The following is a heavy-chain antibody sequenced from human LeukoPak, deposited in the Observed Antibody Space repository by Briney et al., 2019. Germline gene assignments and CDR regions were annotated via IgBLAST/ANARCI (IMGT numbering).Heavy chain of an antibody. D-gene: IGHD6-13*01. CDR1: GFTFSGYS. CDR3: AKDPRRYSRTGGYFDY. J-gene: IGHJ4*02. V-gene: IGHV3-21*01. CDR2: ISSSSSYI. Sequence: GGSLRLSCAASGFTFSGYSFNWVRQAPGKGLEWVSSISSSSSYIYYADSVKGRFTISRDNAKKSLYLQMISLRTEDTAVYYCAKDPRRYSRTGGYFDYWGQGTLVTVSS.